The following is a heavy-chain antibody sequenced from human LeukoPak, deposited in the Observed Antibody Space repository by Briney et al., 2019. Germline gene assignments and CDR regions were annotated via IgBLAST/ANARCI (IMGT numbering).Heavy chain of an antibody. Sequence: GGSLRLSCAASGFTFSSYSMNWVRQAPGKGLEWVSSISSSSSYIYYADSVKGRFTISRGNAKNSLYLQMNSLRAEDTAVYYCARAVGRFVSFDYWGQGTLVTVSS. CDR2: ISSSSSYI. CDR1: GFTFSSYS. CDR3: ARAVGRFVSFDY. J-gene: IGHJ4*02. V-gene: IGHV3-21*01. D-gene: IGHD1-26*01.